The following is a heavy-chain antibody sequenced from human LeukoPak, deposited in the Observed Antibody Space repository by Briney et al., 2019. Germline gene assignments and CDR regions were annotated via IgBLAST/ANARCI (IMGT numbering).Heavy chain of an antibody. CDR1: GFTFSGDY. CDR2: IGRGSNTL. D-gene: IGHD6-19*01. V-gene: IGHV3-11*04. Sequence: PGGSLRLSCTASGFTFSGDYMNWIRQAPGQGLEWISYIGRGSNTLYYKPSVKGRFTISRDDAKNTLYLEMNSLRAEDTAVYYCAREKEYSSGWYGGGYWGQGTLVTVSS. J-gene: IGHJ4*02. CDR3: AREKEYSSGWYGGGY.